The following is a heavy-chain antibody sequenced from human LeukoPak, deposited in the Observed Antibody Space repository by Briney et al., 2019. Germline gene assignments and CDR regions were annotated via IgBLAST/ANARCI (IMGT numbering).Heavy chain of an antibody. J-gene: IGHJ4*02. CDR3: AKDEWIVGADY. CDR2: ISGSGGST. D-gene: IGHD1-26*01. Sequence: GGSLRLSCAASGFTFSSYRMNWVRQAPGKGLEWVSAISGSGGSTYYADSVKGRFTISRDNSKNTLYLQMNSLRAEDTAVYYCAKDEWIVGADYWGQGTLVTVSS. CDR1: GFTFSSYR. V-gene: IGHV3-23*01.